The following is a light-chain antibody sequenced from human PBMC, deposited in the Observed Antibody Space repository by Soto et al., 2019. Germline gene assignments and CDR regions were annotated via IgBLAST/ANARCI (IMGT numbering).Light chain of an antibody. Sequence: EIELTQSPATLSLSSGETATLSCRASQNVDKFLAWYQQRPGQPPRLLIFDSSNRATGVPVRFSGSGSGTVFTLTIGSLEPEDSAVYYCQQRKNWPPITFGQGTRLEIK. CDR3: QQRKNWPPIT. CDR1: QNVDKF. CDR2: DSS. J-gene: IGKJ5*01. V-gene: IGKV3-11*01.